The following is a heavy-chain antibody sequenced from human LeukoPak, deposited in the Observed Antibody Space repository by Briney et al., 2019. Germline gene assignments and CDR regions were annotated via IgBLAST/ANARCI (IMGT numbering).Heavy chain of an antibody. CDR1: GFSLSDYY. CDR2: IDSYGTTI. CDR3: ARKVAFDI. J-gene: IGHJ3*02. Sequence: PGGSLRLSCAASGFSLSDYYMSWIRQAPGKGLEWVAYIDSYGTTIYYADSVKGRFTISRDSTKNSLYLQMNSLRVEDTAVYYCARKVAFDIWGQGTTVTVSS. V-gene: IGHV3-11*01.